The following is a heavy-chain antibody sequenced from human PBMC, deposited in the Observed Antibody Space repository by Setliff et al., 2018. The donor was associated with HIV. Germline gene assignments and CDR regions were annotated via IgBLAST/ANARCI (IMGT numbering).Heavy chain of an antibody. CDR2: FDPEDDET. D-gene: IGHD3-9*01. V-gene: IGHV1-24*01. J-gene: IGHJ3*02. Sequence: ASVKVSCKVSGYSLTELSIHWVRQAPGEGLEWMGGFDPEDDETVYAEKFQGRVTMTEDTSTDTAYMALISLRSEDTAMYYCATSGFYDILTGPTPGVFDIWGQGTMVTVSS. CDR3: ATSGFYDILTGPTPGVFDI. CDR1: GYSLTELS.